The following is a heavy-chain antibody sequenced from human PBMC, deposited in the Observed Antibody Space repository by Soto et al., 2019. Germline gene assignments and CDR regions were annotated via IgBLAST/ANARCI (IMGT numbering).Heavy chain of an antibody. J-gene: IGHJ3*02. V-gene: IGHV3-23*01. CDR3: AKPNYDILTGAFDI. Sequence: GESLKISCAASGFTFSSYAMSWVRQAPGKGLEWVSAISGSGGSTYYADSVKGRFTISRDNSKNTLYLQMNSLRAEDTAVYYCAKPNYDILTGAFDIWGQGTMVTVSS. CDR1: GFTFSSYA. D-gene: IGHD3-9*01. CDR2: ISGSGGST.